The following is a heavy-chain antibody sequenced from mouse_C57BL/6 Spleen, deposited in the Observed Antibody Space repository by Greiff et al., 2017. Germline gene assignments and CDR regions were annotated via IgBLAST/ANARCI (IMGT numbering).Heavy chain of an antibody. CDR3: TRDFMTTVVARYFDV. Sequence: QVQLQQSGAELVRPGASVTLSCKASGYTFTDYEMHWVKQTPVHGLEWIGAIDPETGGTAYNQKFKGKAILTADKSSSTAYMELRSLTSEDSAVYYCTRDFMTTVVARYFDVWGTGTTVTVSS. D-gene: IGHD1-1*01. CDR1: GYTFTDYE. CDR2: IDPETGGT. V-gene: IGHV1-15*01. J-gene: IGHJ1*03.